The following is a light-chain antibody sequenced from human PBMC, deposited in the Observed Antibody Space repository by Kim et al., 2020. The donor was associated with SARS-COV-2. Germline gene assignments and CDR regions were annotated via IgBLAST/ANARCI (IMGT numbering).Light chain of an antibody. Sequence: GQRGTISCSGSASNSGSNSVFWYQQLPGSAPKVLIYRDSQRPSGVPARFSGTKSGTSASLAISGVRSDDEADYFCSSWDDTLRAWVFGGGTQLTVL. CDR2: RDS. CDR3: SSWDDTLRAWV. CDR1: ASNSGSNS. V-gene: IGLV1-47*01. J-gene: IGLJ3*02.